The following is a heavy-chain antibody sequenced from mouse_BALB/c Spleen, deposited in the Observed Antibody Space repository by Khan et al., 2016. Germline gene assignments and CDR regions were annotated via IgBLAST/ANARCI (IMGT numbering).Heavy chain of an antibody. CDR2: ISYSGST. CDR1: GYSITSDYA. CDR3: ARGGLRFPYGYFDV. V-gene: IGHV3-2*02. J-gene: IGHJ1*01. D-gene: IGHD1-1*01. Sequence: EVQLQESGPGLVKPSQSLSLTCTVTGYSITSDYAWNWIRQFPGNKLEWMGYISYSGSTSYNPSLKSRISITRDTSKNQFFLQLNSVTTEDTATYYCARGGLRFPYGYFDVWGAGTTVTVSS.